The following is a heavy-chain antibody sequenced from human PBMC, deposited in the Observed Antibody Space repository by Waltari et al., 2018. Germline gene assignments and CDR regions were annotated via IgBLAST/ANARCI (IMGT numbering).Heavy chain of an antibody. Sequence: QVQLVQSGAEVKKPGASVKVSCKASGYTFTGYYMHWVRQAPGQGLELMGRINPNSGGTNYAQKFQGRVTMTRDTSISTAYMELSRLRSDDTAVYYCARSYDSSGYDAFDIWGQGTMVTVSS. V-gene: IGHV1-2*06. D-gene: IGHD3-22*01. CDR2: INPNSGGT. CDR1: GYTFTGYY. CDR3: ARSYDSSGYDAFDI. J-gene: IGHJ3*02.